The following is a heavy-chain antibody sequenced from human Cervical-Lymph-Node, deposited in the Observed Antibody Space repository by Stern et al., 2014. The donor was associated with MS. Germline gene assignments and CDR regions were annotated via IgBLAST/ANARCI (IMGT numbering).Heavy chain of an antibody. Sequence: QVQLVQSGAEVKKPGASVKVSCETSGYTFTSYDISWVRQATGQGLEWMGWMNPNNGKTAYAPRFQGRVTLTTNTSIRTAYMELSSLSSEDTAVYYCARGLMITFGGNTVHGYHGLDVWGQGTTVTVSS. D-gene: IGHD3-16*01. J-gene: IGHJ6*02. CDR1: GYTFTSYD. CDR3: ARGLMITFGGNTVHGYHGLDV. CDR2: MNPNNGKT. V-gene: IGHV1-8*01.